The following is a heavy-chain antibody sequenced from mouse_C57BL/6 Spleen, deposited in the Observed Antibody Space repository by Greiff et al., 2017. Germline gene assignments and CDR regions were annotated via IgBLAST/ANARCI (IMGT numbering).Heavy chain of an antibody. CDR3: ARPYYSYFDY. V-gene: IGHV5-17*01. CDR1: GFTFSDYG. Sequence: DVKLVESGGGLVKPGGSLKLSCAASGFTFSDYGMHWVRQAPEKGLEWVAYISSGSSTIYYADTVKGRFTISRDNAKNTLFLQMTSLRSEDTAMYYCARPYYSYFDYWGQGTTLTVSS. D-gene: IGHD1-1*01. J-gene: IGHJ2*01. CDR2: ISSGSSTI.